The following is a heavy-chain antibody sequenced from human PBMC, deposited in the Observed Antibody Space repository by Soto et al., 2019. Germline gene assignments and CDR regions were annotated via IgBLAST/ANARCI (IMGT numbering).Heavy chain of an antibody. V-gene: IGHV3-33*01. Sequence: PGGSLRLSCAASGFTFSSYGMHWVLQAPGKGLESVAVIWYDGSNKYYADSVKGRFTISRDNSKNTLYLQMNSLRAEDTAVYYCARDPTSITMVRGEYSYGMDVWGQGTTVTVSS. CDR2: IWYDGSNK. J-gene: IGHJ6*02. D-gene: IGHD3-10*01. CDR1: GFTFSSYG. CDR3: ARDPTSITMVRGEYSYGMDV.